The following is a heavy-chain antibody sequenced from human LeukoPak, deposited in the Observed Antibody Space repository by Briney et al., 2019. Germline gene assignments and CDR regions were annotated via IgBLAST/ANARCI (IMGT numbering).Heavy chain of an antibody. J-gene: IGHJ4*02. D-gene: IGHD6-13*01. CDR2: ISAYNGNT. V-gene: IGHV1-18*01. CDR3: ARDPAAAGPSYLDY. CDR1: GYTFTSYG. Sequence: GASVKVSCKASGYTFTSYGISWVRQAPGQGLEWMGWISAYNGNTNYAQKLQGRVTMTTDTSTSTAYMELRSLRSDDTAVYYCARDPAAAGPSYLDYWGQGTLVTVSS.